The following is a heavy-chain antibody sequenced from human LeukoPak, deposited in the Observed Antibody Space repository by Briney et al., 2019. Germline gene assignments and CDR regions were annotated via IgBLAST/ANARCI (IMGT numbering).Heavy chain of an antibody. V-gene: IGHV3-30*02. CDR3: ARSLTMVRAYDY. D-gene: IGHD3-10*01. CDR2: IQYDGSNK. Sequence: GGSLRLSCAASGFIFSSYGMHWVRQAPGKGLEWVTFIQYDGSNKYYADSVKGRFTISRDNSKNTVYLQMNSLRTEDTAVYYCARSLTMVRAYDYWGQGTLVTVSS. CDR1: GFIFSSYG. J-gene: IGHJ4*02.